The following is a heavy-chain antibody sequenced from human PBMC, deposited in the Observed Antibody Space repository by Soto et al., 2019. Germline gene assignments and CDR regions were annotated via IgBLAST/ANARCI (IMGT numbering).Heavy chain of an antibody. CDR1: GFTFSSYA. CDR2: ISGSGGST. CDR3: ATSSRLLWFGELLRYFDY. Sequence: EVQLLESGGGLVQPGGSLRLSYAASGFTFSSYAMSWVRQAPGKGLEWVSAISGSGGSTYYADSVKGRFTISRDNSKNTLYLQMNSLRAEDTAVYYCATSSRLLWFGELLRYFDYWGQGTLVTVSS. D-gene: IGHD3-10*01. J-gene: IGHJ4*02. V-gene: IGHV3-23*01.